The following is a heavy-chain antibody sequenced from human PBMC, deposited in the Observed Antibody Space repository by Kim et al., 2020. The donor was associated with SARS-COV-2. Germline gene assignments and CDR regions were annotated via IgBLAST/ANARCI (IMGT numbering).Heavy chain of an antibody. Sequence: SVKVSCKASGGTFSSYAISWVRQAPGQGLEWMGGIIPIFGTANYAQKFQGRVTITADESTSTAYMELSSLRSEDTAVYYCARDRGDGYTVTPYNWFDPWGQGTLVTVSS. CDR2: IIPIFGTA. CDR1: GGTFSSYA. J-gene: IGHJ5*01. CDR3: ARDRGDGYTVTPYNWFDP. V-gene: IGHV1-69*13. D-gene: IGHD4-17*01.